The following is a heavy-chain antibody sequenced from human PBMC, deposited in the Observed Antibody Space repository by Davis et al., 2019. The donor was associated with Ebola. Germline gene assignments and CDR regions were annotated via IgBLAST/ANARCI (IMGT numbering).Heavy chain of an antibody. D-gene: IGHD5-24*01. CDR2: IIPILGIA. CDR3: ARDGYNWGFFDY. CDR1: GGTFSSYT. Sequence: AASVKVSCKASGGTFSSYTISWVRQAPGQGLEWMGRIIPILGIANYAQKFQGRVTITADKSTSTAYMELRSLRSDDTAVYYCARDGYNWGFFDYWGQGTLVTVSS. V-gene: IGHV1-69*04. J-gene: IGHJ4*02.